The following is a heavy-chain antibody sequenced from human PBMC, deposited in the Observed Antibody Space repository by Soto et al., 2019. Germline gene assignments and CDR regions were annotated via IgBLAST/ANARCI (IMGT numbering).Heavy chain of an antibody. D-gene: IGHD3-10*01. CDR2: IYSSGST. CDR3: ARQLGRGWFAT. CDR1: GDAVGSPAYW. Sequence: PSETLSLTCPVSGDAVGSPAYWWAWIRQPPGEGLEWIGSIYSSGSTYYKPSLQSRVTISVDTSKNEFSLKLYLVTDTDTAVYYCARQLGRGWFATWGQGTLVTVSS. J-gene: IGHJ5*02. V-gene: IGHV4-39*01.